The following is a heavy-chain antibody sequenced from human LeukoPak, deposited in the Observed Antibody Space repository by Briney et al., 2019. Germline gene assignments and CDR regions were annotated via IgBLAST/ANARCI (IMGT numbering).Heavy chain of an antibody. J-gene: IGHJ4*02. CDR1: GYSFTSYW. V-gene: IGHV5-51*01. CDR3: ARRGLGDY. Sequence: GESLKISCKGSGYSFTSYWIGWVRQMPGKGLEWMGIVWPSDSSVTYSPSFQGQVTISVDKSISTAYLQWGSLKASDAAIYYCARRGLGDYWGQGALVTVSS. D-gene: IGHD3/OR15-3a*01. CDR2: VWPSDSSV.